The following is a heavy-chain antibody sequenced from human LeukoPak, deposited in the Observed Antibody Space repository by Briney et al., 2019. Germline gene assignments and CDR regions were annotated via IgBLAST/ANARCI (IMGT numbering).Heavy chain of an antibody. CDR1: GGSFSGYY. CDR2: INHSGST. CDR3: ARSHYDYVWGSPLNWFDP. J-gene: IGHJ5*02. Sequence: PSETLSLTCAVYGGSFSGYYWSWIRQPPGKVLEWIGEINHSGSTNYNPSLKSRVTISVDTSKNQFSLKLSSVTAADTAVYYCARSHYDYVWGSPLNWFDPWGQGTLVTVSS. V-gene: IGHV4-34*01. D-gene: IGHD3-16*01.